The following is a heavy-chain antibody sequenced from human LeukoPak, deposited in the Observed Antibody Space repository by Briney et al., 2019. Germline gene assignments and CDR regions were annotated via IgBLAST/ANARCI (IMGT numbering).Heavy chain of an antibody. CDR3: ARDIGKVVTGEKYYFDY. J-gene: IGHJ4*02. CDR2: INPSGFST. CDR1: GYTFTSYG. V-gene: IGHV1-46*01. Sequence: ASVKVSCKASGYTFTSYGISWVRQAPGQGLEWMGIINPSGFSTTYAQKFQGRVTMTRDMSTSTVYMELSSLRSEDTTVYYCARDIGKVVTGEKYYFDYWGQGTLVTVSS. D-gene: IGHD2-21*02.